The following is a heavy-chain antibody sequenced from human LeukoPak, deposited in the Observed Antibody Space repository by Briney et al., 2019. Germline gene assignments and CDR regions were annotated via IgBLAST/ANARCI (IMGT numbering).Heavy chain of an antibody. V-gene: IGHV1-2*02. J-gene: IGHJ3*02. Sequence: ASVKVSCKASGYTFTGYYMHWVRQAPGQGLEWMGWINPNSGGTNYAQKFQGRVTMTRDTSISTAYMELSRLRSDDTAVYYCARERYFDWFAAFDIWGQETMVTVSS. CDR1: GYTFTGYY. CDR3: ARERYFDWFAAFDI. D-gene: IGHD3-9*01. CDR2: INPNSGGT.